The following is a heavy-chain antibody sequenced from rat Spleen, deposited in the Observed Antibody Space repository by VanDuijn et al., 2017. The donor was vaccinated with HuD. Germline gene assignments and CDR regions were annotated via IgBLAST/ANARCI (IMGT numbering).Heavy chain of an antibody. D-gene: IGHD1-7*01. CDR2: ITHDGTST. V-gene: IGHV5-31*01. CDR1: GFTFNSYW. Sequence: EVQLVESGGGLVQPGRSLKLSCVASGFTFNSYWMSWTRQAPGKGLEWVATITHDGTSTFYRDSVKGRFTISRDNAKSTLYLQMDSLRSEDTATYYCTRPSFGYPFAYWGQGTLVTVSS. CDR3: TRPSFGYPFAY. J-gene: IGHJ3*01.